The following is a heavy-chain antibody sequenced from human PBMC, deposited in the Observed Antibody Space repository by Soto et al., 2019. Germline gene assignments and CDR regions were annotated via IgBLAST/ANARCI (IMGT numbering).Heavy chain of an antibody. V-gene: IGHV4-4*02. CDR1: SDYISTSTW. CDR3: GTTPGSLAGEY. CDR2: IYHSGST. J-gene: IGHJ1*01. Sequence: VQLLQSGPGLVKPSGTLSLTCAVSSDYISTSTWWSWGHQPPGRVLEWIGEIYHSGSTNYNPSLNSRVTIPLDKTTIQSSPDLRSVNAADTAVYYCGTTPGSLAGEYGGKGTL. D-gene: IGHD6-13*01.